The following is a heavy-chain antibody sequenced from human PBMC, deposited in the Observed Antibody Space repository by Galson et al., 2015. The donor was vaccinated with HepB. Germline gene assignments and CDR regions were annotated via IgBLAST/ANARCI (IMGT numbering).Heavy chain of an antibody. J-gene: IGHJ4*02. CDR3: ARDRITMIVVVTYYFDY. D-gene: IGHD3-22*01. Sequence: SLRLSCAASGFTFSSYAMHWVRQAPGKGLEWVAVISYDGSNKYYADSVKGRFTISRDNSKNTLYLQMNSLRAEDTAVYYCARDRITMIVVVTYYFDYWGQGTLVTVSS. CDR1: GFTFSSYA. V-gene: IGHV3-30-3*01. CDR2: ISYDGSNK.